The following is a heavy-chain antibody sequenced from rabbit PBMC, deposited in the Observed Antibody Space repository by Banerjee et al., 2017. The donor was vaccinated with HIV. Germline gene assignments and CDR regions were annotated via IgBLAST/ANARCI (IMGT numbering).Heavy chain of an antibody. Sequence: QSLEESGGDLVKPGASLTLTCKASGIDFSSYYYMCWVRQAPGKGLEWIGCIYTGSGSTYYASWAKGRFTISKTSSTTVALQMTSLTAADTATYFCARSSSWYNFNVWGQGTLVTVS. D-gene: IGHD1-1*01. CDR3: ARSSSWYNFNV. V-gene: IGHV1S40*01. CDR2: IYTGSGST. J-gene: IGHJ4*01. CDR1: GIDFSSYYY.